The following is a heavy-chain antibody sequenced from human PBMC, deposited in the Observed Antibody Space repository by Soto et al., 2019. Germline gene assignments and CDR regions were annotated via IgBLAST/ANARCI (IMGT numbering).Heavy chain of an antibody. CDR1: GFSLSTSAVG. V-gene: IGHV2-5*02. CDR2: IYGDDDK. J-gene: IGHJ4*02. CDR3: AHRHRDLAGLFDS. Sequence: QITLKESGPTLVKPTQPLTLTCTFSGFSLSTSAVGVGWIRQPPGKALEWLTVIYGDDDKRSSPSLRSRLTITQDTSKNQVVLTMTNMDPVDKATYYCAHRHRDLAGLFDSWGQGPLVPVSS.